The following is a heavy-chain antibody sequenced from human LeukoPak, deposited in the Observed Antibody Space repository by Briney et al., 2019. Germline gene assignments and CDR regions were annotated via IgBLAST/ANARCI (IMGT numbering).Heavy chain of an antibody. CDR1: GFTFSDYY. J-gene: IGHJ4*02. CDR3: AKDRPHSSGGYFDY. CDR2: ISYDGSNK. V-gene: IGHV3-30*18. D-gene: IGHD6-25*01. Sequence: GGSLRLSCAASGFTFSDYYMSWIRQAPGKGLEWVAVISYDGSNKYYADSVKGRFTISRDNSKNTLYLQMNSLRAEDTAVYYCAKDRPHSSGGYFDYWGQGTLVTVSS.